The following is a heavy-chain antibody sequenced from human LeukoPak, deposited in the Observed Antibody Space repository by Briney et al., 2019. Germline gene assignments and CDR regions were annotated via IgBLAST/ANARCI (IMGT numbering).Heavy chain of an antibody. CDR2: IIPIFGTA. J-gene: IGHJ3*02. CDR1: GGTFSSYA. Sequence: SVKVSCKASGGTFSSYAISWVRQAPGQGLEWMGGIIPIFGTANYAQKFQGRVTITADESTSTAYMELSSLRSEDTAVYYCARAGSRLPPYCSGTSCYGELGAFDIWGQGTMVTVSS. D-gene: IGHD2-2*01. CDR3: ARAGSRLPPYCSGTSCYGELGAFDI. V-gene: IGHV1-69*13.